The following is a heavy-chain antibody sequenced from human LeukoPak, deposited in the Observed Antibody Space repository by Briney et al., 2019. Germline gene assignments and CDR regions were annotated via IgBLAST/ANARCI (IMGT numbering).Heavy chain of an antibody. CDR1: GGSVSSGSYY. D-gene: IGHD6-19*01. V-gene: IGHV4-61*01. CDR2: IYYSGST. J-gene: IGHJ4*02. Sequence: SETLSFTCTVSGGSVSSGSYYWRWIRQPPGTGLEWIGYIYYSGSTNYNPSLKSRVTISVDTSKNQFSLKLSSVTAADTAVYYCARADSSGWYANYFDYWGQGTLVTVSS. CDR3: ARADSSGWYANYFDY.